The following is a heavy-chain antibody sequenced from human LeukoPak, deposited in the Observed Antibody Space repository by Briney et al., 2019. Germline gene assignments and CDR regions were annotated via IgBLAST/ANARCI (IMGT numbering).Heavy chain of an antibody. CDR1: GFTFSDYY. D-gene: IGHD2-2*01. CDR3: AKGSIWYQPLVLY. Sequence: GGSLRLSCAASGFTFSDYYMSWIRQAPGKGLEWVSYISSSGGSTYYADSVKGRLTISRDNSKNTLYLQMNSLGAEDTAVYYCAKGSIWYQPLVLYWGQGTLVTVSS. V-gene: IGHV3-11*01. J-gene: IGHJ4*02. CDR2: ISSSGGST.